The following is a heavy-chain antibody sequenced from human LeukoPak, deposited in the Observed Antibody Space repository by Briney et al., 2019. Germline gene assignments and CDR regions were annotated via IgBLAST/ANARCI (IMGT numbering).Heavy chain of an antibody. CDR3: VRDYGGSSPFDY. V-gene: IGHV3-74*01. CDR1: GFTFSNYW. D-gene: IGHD4-23*01. J-gene: IGHJ4*02. CDR2: INSDGINT. Sequence: PGGSLRLSCAASGFTFSNYWMHWVRQAPGKGLVWVSRINSDGINTSYADSVKGRFTISRDNAKNSLYLQMNSLRAEDTAVYYCVRDYGGSSPFDYWGQGTLVTVSS.